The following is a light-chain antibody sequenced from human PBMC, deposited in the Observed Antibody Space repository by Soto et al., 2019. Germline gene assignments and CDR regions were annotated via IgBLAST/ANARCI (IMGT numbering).Light chain of an antibody. CDR1: SSDVGAYNY. V-gene: IGLV2-11*01. J-gene: IGLJ2*01. CDR3: CSYPSL. CDR2: DVT. Sequence: QSALTQPRSGSGSPGQSVPISCTGTSSDVGAYNYVSWYQQYPGKAPKLLIYDVTKRPSGVPDRFSGSKSGNTASLTISGLQAEDEADYYCCSYPSLFGGGTQLTVL.